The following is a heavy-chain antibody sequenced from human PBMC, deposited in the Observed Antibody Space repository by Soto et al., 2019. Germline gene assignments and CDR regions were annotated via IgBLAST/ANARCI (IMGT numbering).Heavy chain of an antibody. CDR3: ATNYAYYYYYGMDV. CDR1: GGSISSSSYY. D-gene: IGHD4-4*01. Sequence: SETLSLTCTVSGGSISSSSYYWGWIRQPPGKGLEWIGSIYYSGSTYYNPSLKSRATISVDTSKNQFSLKLSSVTAADTAVYYCATNYAYYYYYGMDVWGQGTTVTVSS. V-gene: IGHV4-39*01. J-gene: IGHJ6*02. CDR2: IYYSGST.